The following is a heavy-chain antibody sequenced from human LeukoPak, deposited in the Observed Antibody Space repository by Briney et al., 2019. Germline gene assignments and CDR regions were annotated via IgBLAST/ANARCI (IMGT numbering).Heavy chain of an antibody. CDR1: GFTFSSYG. J-gene: IGHJ4*02. CDR3: AKDRVAYGDYVPLDY. V-gene: IGHV3-23*01. Sequence: GGSLRLSCAASGFTFSSYGMSWVRQAPGKGLEWVSAIGGRDGSTYYADSVKGRFTISRDNSKNTLYVQMNSLRAEDTAVYYCAKDRVAYGDYVPLDYWGQGTLVTVSS. CDR2: IGGRDGST. D-gene: IGHD4-17*01.